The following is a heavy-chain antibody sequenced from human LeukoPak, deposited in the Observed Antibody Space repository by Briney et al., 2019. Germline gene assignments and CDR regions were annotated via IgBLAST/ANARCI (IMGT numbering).Heavy chain of an antibody. J-gene: IGHJ4*02. CDR3: ARESGVESQIFLFDY. D-gene: IGHD3-9*01. Sequence: ASVKVSCKASGYTFTGYYIHWVRQAPGQGLEWMGWINPNNGGTNYAQKFQGRVTMTRDTSISTAYMELSRLRSDDTAVFYCARESGVESQIFLFDYWGQGALVTVSS. V-gene: IGHV1-2*02. CDR2: INPNNGGT. CDR1: GYTFTGYY.